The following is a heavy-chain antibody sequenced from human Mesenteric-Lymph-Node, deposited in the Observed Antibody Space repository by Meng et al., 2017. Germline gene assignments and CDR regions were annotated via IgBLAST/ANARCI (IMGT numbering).Heavy chain of an antibody. CDR2: ISSSGSTI. CDR3: ARDVSRHIVVVTAINLDY. V-gene: IGHV3-48*03. CDR1: GFTFSSYE. Sequence: GGSLRLSCAASGFTFSSYEMNWVRQAPGKGLEWVSYISSSGSTIYYADSVKGRFTISRDNAKNSLYLQMNSLRAEDTALYYCARDVSRHIVVVTAINLDYWGQGTLVTVSS. D-gene: IGHD2-21*02. J-gene: IGHJ4*02.